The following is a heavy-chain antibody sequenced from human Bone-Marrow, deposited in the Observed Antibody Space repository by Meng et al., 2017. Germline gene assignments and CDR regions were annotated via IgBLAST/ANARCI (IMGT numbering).Heavy chain of an antibody. J-gene: IGHJ4*02. CDR2: ISSSSSYI. Sequence: ETLSLTCAASGFTFSSYSMNWVRQAPGKGLEWVSSISSSSSYIYYADSVKGRFTISRDNAKNSLYLQMNSLRAEDTAVYYCARDGGSSWYYFDYWGQGTLVTVSS. D-gene: IGHD6-13*01. V-gene: IGHV3-21*01. CDR3: ARDGGSSWYYFDY. CDR1: GFTFSSYS.